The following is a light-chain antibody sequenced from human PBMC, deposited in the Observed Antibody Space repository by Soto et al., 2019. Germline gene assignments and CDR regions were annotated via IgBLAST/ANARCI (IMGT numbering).Light chain of an antibody. CDR1: QSVSSSY. J-gene: IGKJ1*01. Sequence: ESVLTQSPGTLSLSPGERSTLSCMAIQSVSSSYLAWYQQQPGQAPRLLIYGASSRATGIPERFSGSGSGTDFTLTISRLEPEDFAVYYCQQYGSSSWTFGQGTKVDIK. V-gene: IGKV3-20*01. CDR2: GAS. CDR3: QQYGSSSWT.